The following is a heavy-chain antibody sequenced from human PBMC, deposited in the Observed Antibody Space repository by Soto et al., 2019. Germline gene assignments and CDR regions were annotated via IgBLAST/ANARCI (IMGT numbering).Heavy chain of an antibody. CDR2: ISAYNGNT. Sequence: GASVKVSCKASGYTFTSYGISWVRQAPGQGLEWMGWISAYNGNTNYAQKFQGRVTITADESTSTAYMELSSLRSEDTAVYYCAREWGSGYSSGPFPTPTHYYYYGMDVWGQGTTVTVSS. D-gene: IGHD6-19*01. V-gene: IGHV1-18*01. CDR3: AREWGSGYSSGPFPTPTHYYYYGMDV. J-gene: IGHJ6*02. CDR1: GYTFTSYG.